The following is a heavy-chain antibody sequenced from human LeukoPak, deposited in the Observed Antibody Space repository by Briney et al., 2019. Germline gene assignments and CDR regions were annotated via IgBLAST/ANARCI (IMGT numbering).Heavy chain of an antibody. CDR1: GGSISSDNW. J-gene: IGHJ5*02. CDR2: TYHSGRT. D-gene: IGHD1-26*01. V-gene: IGHV4-4*02. CDR3: ARAKGGTDVQNWFDP. Sequence: SGTLSLTCVVSGGSISSDNWWSWVRQPPGKGLEWIGETYHSGRTNYNPSLKSRVIISVDKSKNQFSLKLSSVTAADTAVYYCARAKGGTDVQNWFDPWGQGTLVTVSS.